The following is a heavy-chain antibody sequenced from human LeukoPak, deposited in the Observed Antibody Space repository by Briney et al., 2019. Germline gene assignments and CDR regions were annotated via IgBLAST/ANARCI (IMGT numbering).Heavy chain of an antibody. J-gene: IGHJ4*02. V-gene: IGHV3-30*18. CDR3: AKEAPVTTSLDY. CDR1: GFTFSSHG. Sequence: PGGSLRLSCAASGFTFSSHGMHWVRQAPGKGLEWVAVISYDGSNKYYADSVKGRFTISRDNSKNTLYLQMNSLRAEDTAVYYCAKEAPVTTSLDYWGQGTLVTVSS. D-gene: IGHD4-17*01. CDR2: ISYDGSNK.